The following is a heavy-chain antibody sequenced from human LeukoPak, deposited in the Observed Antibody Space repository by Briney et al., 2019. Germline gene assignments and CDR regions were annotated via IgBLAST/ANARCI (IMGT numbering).Heavy chain of an antibody. D-gene: IGHD2-15*01. CDR1: GGSISSYY. CDR3: ARGYCSGGSCYEPDYFDY. Sequence: SETLSLTCTVSGGSISSYYWSWIRQPPGKGLEWIGYIYYSGSTNYNPSLKSRVTISVDTSKNQFSLKLSSVTAADTAVYYCARGYCSGGSCYEPDYFDYWGQGTLVTVSS. CDR2: IYYSGST. J-gene: IGHJ4*02. V-gene: IGHV4-59*12.